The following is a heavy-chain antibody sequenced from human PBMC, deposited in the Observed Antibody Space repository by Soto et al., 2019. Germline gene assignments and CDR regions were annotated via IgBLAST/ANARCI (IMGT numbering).Heavy chain of an antibody. V-gene: IGHV3-7*03. Sequence: PGGSLRLSCAASAFTFSSYWMIWVRQAPGKGLEWVANIKQDGSEKYYVDSVKGRFIISRDNAKNSLYLQMNSLRAEDTAVYYCARVMATIVVVPAAIHTSYYFDYWGQGTLVTVSS. CDR2: IKQDGSEK. J-gene: IGHJ4*02. CDR3: ARVMATIVVVPAAIHTSYYFDY. CDR1: AFTFSSYW. D-gene: IGHD2-2*01.